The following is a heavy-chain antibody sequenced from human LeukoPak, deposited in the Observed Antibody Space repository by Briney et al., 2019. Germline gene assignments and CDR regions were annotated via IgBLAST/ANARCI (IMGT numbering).Heavy chain of an antibody. Sequence: SETLSLTCTVSGVSVSSHYWGWIRQPPGKGLEWIGYVRDSENTKDNPSLNSRITLSADTSMNQLSLRLSSVTAADTAVHYCATIKRGSIFGYFDFWSQGILVTVSS. CDR2: VRDSENT. D-gene: IGHD5-18*01. V-gene: IGHV4-59*02. J-gene: IGHJ4*02. CDR3: ATIKRGSIFGYFDF. CDR1: GVSVSSHY.